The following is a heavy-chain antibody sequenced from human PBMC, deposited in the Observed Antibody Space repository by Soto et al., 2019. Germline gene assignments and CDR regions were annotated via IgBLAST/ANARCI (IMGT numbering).Heavy chain of an antibody. CDR3: AKEAPGGWHFFDT. Sequence: GGALRLSCAASGFTFRTYGMHWIRQSPGKGLEWVAFISDDGSQKYYGDSVKGRFTISRGNSKNTLSLRMISLRTEDTSVYYCAKEAPGGWHFFDTWGQGTLVTVSS. CDR2: ISDDGSQK. D-gene: IGHD6-19*01. J-gene: IGHJ4*02. CDR1: GFTFRTYG. V-gene: IGHV3-30*18.